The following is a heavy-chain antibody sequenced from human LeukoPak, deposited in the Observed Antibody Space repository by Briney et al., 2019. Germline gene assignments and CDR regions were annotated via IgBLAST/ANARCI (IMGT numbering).Heavy chain of an antibody. CDR3: ARDDCSGGSCYSPDY. CDR1: GFTFSSHG. J-gene: IGHJ4*02. V-gene: IGHV3-48*04. CDR2: ISSSGSTI. D-gene: IGHD2-15*01. Sequence: GGSLRLSCVASGFTFSSHGMNWVRQAPGKGLEWVSYISSSGSTIYYADSVKGRFTISRDNAKNSLYLQMNSLRAEDTAVYYCARDDCSGGSCYSPDYWGQGTLVTVSS.